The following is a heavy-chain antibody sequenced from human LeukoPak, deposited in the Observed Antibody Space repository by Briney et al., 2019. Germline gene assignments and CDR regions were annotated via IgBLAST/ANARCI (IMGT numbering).Heavy chain of an antibody. CDR2: ISSSSSTI. Sequence: GGSLRLSCAASGFTVSSYSMNWVRQAPGKGLEWVSYISSSSSTIYYADSVKGRFTISRDNAKNSLYLQMNSLRDEDTAVYYCARAYYDYYDSSGYYYEYYFDYWGQGTLVTVSS. CDR1: GFTVSSYS. V-gene: IGHV3-48*02. J-gene: IGHJ4*02. CDR3: ARAYYDYYDSSGYYYEYYFDY. D-gene: IGHD3-22*01.